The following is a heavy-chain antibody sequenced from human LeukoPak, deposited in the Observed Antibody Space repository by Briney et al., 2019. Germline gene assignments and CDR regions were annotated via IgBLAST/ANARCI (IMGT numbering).Heavy chain of an antibody. CDR3: ARDATEWLLEQHYFDY. CDR1: GXTXXSYA. V-gene: IGHV3-30-3*01. CDR2: ISYDGSNK. Sequence: XRLSXXXSGXTXXSYAMHWVRQAPGKGLEWVAVISYDGSNKYYADSVKGRFTISRDNSKNTLYLQMNSLRAEDTAVYYCARDATEWLLEQHYFDYWGQGTLVTVST. J-gene: IGHJ4*02. D-gene: IGHD3-3*01.